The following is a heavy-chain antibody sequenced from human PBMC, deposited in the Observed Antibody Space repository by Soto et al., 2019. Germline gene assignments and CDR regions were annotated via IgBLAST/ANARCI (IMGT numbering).Heavy chain of an antibody. CDR3: ARDPLNSGYDFAFDI. Sequence: PGGSLRLSCAASGFTFSSYSMNWVRQAPGKGLEWVSSISSSSSYIYYADSVKGRFTISRDNAKNSLYLQMNSLRAEDTAVYYCARDPLNSGYDFAFDIWGQGTMVTVSS. V-gene: IGHV3-21*01. CDR2: ISSSSSYI. D-gene: IGHD5-12*01. CDR1: GFTFSSYS. J-gene: IGHJ3*02.